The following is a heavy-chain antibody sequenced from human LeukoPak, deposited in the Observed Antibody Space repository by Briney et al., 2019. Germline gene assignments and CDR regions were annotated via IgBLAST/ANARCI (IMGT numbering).Heavy chain of an antibody. CDR3: AKDEAAAGGGLDY. CDR1: GFAVSTKF. V-gene: IGHV3-53*01. D-gene: IGHD6-13*01. CDR2: IYTGGLT. Sequence: GGSLRLSCAASGFAVSTKFMTWVRQLPAKGLEWVSVIYTGGLTYYADSVKGRFTISRDNSKNTLYLQMNNLKADDTAVYYCAKDEAAAGGGLDYWGQGTLVIVSS. J-gene: IGHJ4*02.